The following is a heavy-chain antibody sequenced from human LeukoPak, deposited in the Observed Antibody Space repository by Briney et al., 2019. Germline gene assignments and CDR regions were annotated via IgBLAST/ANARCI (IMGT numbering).Heavy chain of an antibody. CDR1: GGTFSSYA. Sequence: GASVKVSCKASGGTFSSYAISWVRQAPGQGLEWMRGIIPIFGTANYAQKFQGRVTITTDESTSTAYMELSSLRSEDTAVYYCASGGGYSYDNWGQGTLVTVSS. CDR2: IIPIFGTA. D-gene: IGHD5-18*01. J-gene: IGHJ4*02. CDR3: ASGGGYSYDN. V-gene: IGHV1-69*05.